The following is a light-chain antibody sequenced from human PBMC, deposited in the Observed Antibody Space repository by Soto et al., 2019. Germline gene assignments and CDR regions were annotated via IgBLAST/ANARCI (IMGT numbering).Light chain of an antibody. CDR3: QQYYNWPRHT. CDR2: GAS. J-gene: IGKJ2*01. Sequence: EIVMTQSPATLSVSPGERATLSCRASQSVSSNLAWYQQKPGQAPRLLIYGASTRATGIPARFSGSGSGTEFTLTISSLQSEDLAVYYCQQYYNWPRHTFGQGTKLEIK. CDR1: QSVSSN. V-gene: IGKV3-15*01.